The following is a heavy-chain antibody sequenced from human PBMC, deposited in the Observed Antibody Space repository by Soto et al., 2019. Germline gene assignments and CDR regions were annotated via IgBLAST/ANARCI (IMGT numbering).Heavy chain of an antibody. CDR3: ARIRSGNHPDN. Sequence: PGGSLRLSCAASGFTFSDYWMHWVRQAPGKGLEWVANIKEDGSKTNYVDSVKGRFTISRDNAKNSLYLEMNSLRAEDTAVYYCARIRSGNHPDNWGQGTLVTVSS. CDR2: IKEDGSKT. V-gene: IGHV3-7*05. CDR1: GFTFSDYW. D-gene: IGHD4-4*01. J-gene: IGHJ4*02.